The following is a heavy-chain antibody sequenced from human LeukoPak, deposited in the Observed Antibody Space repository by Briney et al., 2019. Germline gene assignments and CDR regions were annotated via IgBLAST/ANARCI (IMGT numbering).Heavy chain of an antibody. CDR2: ISYDGSNK. CDR1: GFTFSSYA. V-gene: IGHV3-30-3*01. J-gene: IGHJ3*02. CDR3: AREDYYDSLDAFDI. Sequence: GGSLRLSCAASGFTFSSYAMHWVRQAPGKGLEWVAVISYDGSNKYYADSVKRRFTISRDNSKNTLYLQMNSLRAEDTAVYYCAREDYYDSLDAFDIWGQGTMVTVSS. D-gene: IGHD3-22*01.